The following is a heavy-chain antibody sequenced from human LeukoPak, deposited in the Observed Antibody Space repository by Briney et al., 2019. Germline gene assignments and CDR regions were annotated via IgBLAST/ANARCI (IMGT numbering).Heavy chain of an antibody. CDR1: GYIFTNYG. Sequence: GASVKVSCKASGYIFTNYGMNWVRQAPGQGLEWVGWINTNTGAPMYAQDFTGRFVFSFDASVSTTYLQISSLKAEDTAVYYCARAYQRLGELSLPDYWGQGTLVTVSS. V-gene: IGHV7-4-1*02. J-gene: IGHJ4*02. CDR3: ARAYQRLGELSLPDY. D-gene: IGHD3-16*02. CDR2: INTNTGAP.